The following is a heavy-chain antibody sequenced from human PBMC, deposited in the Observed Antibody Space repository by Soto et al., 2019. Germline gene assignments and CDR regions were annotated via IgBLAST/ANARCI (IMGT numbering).Heavy chain of an antibody. D-gene: IGHD5-18*01. CDR2: IYYSGST. V-gene: IGHV4-39*02. Sequence: SETLSLTCSVSGGSISSSSYYWGWIRQPPGKGLEWIGSIYYSGSTYYNPSLKSRVTISADTSKNQFSLKLSSVTAADTAVYYCAREYSYGFNYYYYGMDVWGQGTTVTVSS. CDR3: AREYSYGFNYYYYGMDV. CDR1: GGSISSSSYY. J-gene: IGHJ6*02.